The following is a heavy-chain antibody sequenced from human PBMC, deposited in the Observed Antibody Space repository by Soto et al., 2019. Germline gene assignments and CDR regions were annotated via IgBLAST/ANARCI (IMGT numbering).Heavy chain of an antibody. V-gene: IGHV3-73*01. CDR1: GFTFSVYC. CDR2: IRSKGNNYAR. J-gene: IGHJ5*02. D-gene: IGHD1-1*01. Sequence: GGTLRLSCAASGFTFSVYCVPWVRQAPGKGLAWVGRIRSKGNNYARVYAASGKGRSTVSRDDSMNTAYLHMNSLKTADTSVYKCSRNDRSSRPSFPQFDPWGQGTLVTVSS. CDR3: SRNDRSSRPSFPQFDP.